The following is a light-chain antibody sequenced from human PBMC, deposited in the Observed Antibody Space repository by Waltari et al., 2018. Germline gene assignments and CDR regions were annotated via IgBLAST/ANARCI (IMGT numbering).Light chain of an antibody. CDR2: VNSDGSH. J-gene: IGLJ3*02. CDR1: RGHSSHA. V-gene: IGLV4-69*01. CDR3: QTGGHGTWV. Sequence: QLVLTQSPSASSSLGASVKPTCTLSRGHSSHAIAWHQQHPEKGPRYLMKVNSDGSHIKGDDIPDRFAGSSSGAERYLSISSLQSEDEADYYCQTGGHGTWVFGGGTRLTVL.